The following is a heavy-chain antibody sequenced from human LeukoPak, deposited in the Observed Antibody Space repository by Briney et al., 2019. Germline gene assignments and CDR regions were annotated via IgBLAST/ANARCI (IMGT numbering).Heavy chain of an antibody. CDR3: ARDVGISDNWFDP. CDR1: GYTLNSYG. Sequence: SVKVSCKASGYTLNSYGISWVRQAPGQGLEWMGGIIPIFGTANYAQKFQGRVTITADESTSTAYMELSSLRSEDTAVYYCARDVGISDNWFDPWGQGTLVTVSS. D-gene: IGHD2/OR15-2a*01. CDR2: IIPIFGTA. J-gene: IGHJ5*02. V-gene: IGHV1-69*13.